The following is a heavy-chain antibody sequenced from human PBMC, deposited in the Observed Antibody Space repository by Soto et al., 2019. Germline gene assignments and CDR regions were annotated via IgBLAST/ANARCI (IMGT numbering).Heavy chain of an antibody. CDR3: AGGYQLLRFYYYYGMDV. D-gene: IGHD2-2*01. CDR2: ISAYNGNT. CDR1: GYTFTSYG. Sequence: GASVKVSCKASGYTFTSYGISWVRQAPGQGLEWMGWISAYNGNTNYAQKLQGRVTMTTDTSTSTAYMELRSLRSDDTAVYYCAGGYQLLRFYYYYGMDVWGQGPTVTVSS. V-gene: IGHV1-18*01. J-gene: IGHJ6*02.